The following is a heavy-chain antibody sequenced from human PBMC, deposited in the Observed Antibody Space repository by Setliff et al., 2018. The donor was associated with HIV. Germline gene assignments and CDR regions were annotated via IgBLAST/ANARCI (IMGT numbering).Heavy chain of an antibody. CDR1: GYTFTGYY. Sequence: GASVKVSCKASGYTFTGYYIQWVRQAPGQGLEYMGWINPNSGGTNYAQKFQGRVTMTRDTSISTAYMELSRLRSDDTAVYFCARLAVAGNWGQGTLVTVSS. V-gene: IGHV1-2*02. CDR2: INPNSGGT. CDR3: ARLAVAGN. J-gene: IGHJ4*02. D-gene: IGHD6-19*01.